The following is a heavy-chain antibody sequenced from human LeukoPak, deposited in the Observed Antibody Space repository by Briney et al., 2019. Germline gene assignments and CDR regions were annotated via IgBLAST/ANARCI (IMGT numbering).Heavy chain of an antibody. V-gene: IGHV4-59*01. J-gene: IGHJ4*02. Sequence: SETLSLTCTVSGGSIGGYYWSWIRQPPGKGLEWIGYIHYSGTTPYNPSLKSRVTISVDTSKNQFSLKLSSVTAADTAVYYCARQSGYSSGNYYFDYWGPGTLVTVSS. CDR1: GGSIGGYY. CDR2: IHYSGTT. CDR3: ARQSGYSSGNYYFDY. D-gene: IGHD5-18*01.